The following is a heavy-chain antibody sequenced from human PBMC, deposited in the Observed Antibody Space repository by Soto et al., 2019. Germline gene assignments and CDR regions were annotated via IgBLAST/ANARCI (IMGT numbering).Heavy chain of an antibody. CDR1: GGTFSSYA. CDR3: ARGRITIFGVERGGDYYYGMDV. Sequence: GASVKVSCKASGGTFSSYAISWVRQAPGQGLEWMGGIIPIFGTANYAQKFQGRVTITADESTSTAYMELSSLRSEDTAVYYCARGRITIFGVERGGDYYYGMDVRRQGTTVTVSS. V-gene: IGHV1-69*13. J-gene: IGHJ6*02. CDR2: IIPIFGTA. D-gene: IGHD3-3*01.